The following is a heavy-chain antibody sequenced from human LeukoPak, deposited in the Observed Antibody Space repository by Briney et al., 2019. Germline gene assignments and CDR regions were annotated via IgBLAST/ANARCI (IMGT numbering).Heavy chain of an antibody. J-gene: IGHJ6*02. CDR2: IYYSGST. CDR1: GGSISSYH. Sequence: SETLSLTCTVSGGSISSYHWSWIRQPPGKGLEWIGYIYYSGSTNYNPSLKSRVTISVDMSKNQFSLKLSSVTAADTAVYYCARGPGTVAGHYYYYGMDVWGQGTTVTVSS. V-gene: IGHV4-59*01. CDR3: ARGPGTVAGHYYYYGMDV. D-gene: IGHD6-19*01.